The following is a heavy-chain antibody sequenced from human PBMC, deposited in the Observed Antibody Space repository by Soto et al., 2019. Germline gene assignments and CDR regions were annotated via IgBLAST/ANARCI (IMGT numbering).Heavy chain of an antibody. V-gene: IGHV3-73*02. CDR3: TKQSDIAIVPAAVP. D-gene: IGHD2-2*02. J-gene: IGHJ4*02. CDR1: GFAFSDSI. CDR2: IRSKANNYAT. Sequence: EVQLVESGGGLVQPGGSLTLSCAASGFAFSDSIMQWVRQASGKGLEWVGRIRSKANNYATAYAASVKGRFTISRDDSKNTAYLQMNSLKTEDTAVYYCTKQSDIAIVPAAVPWGQGTLVTVSS.